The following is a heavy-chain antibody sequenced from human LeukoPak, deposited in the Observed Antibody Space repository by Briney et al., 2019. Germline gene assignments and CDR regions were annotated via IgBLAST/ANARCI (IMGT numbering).Heavy chain of an antibody. J-gene: IGHJ5*02. CDR2: IRSKAYGGTT. CDR1: GFTFGDYA. CDR3: TRAYTQLGFDP. Sequence: GGSLRLSCTASGFTFGDYAMSWFRQAPGKGLEWVGFIRSKAYGGTTEYAASVKGRCTISRDGSKSIAYLQMNSLKTEDTAVYYCTRAYTQLGFDPWGQGTLVTVSS. D-gene: IGHD2-2*01. V-gene: IGHV3-49*01.